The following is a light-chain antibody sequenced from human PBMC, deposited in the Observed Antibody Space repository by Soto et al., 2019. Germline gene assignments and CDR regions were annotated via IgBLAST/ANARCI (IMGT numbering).Light chain of an antibody. V-gene: IGKV4-1*01. Sequence: DIVMTQSPDSLAVSLGERATINCKSSQSLLYSSDNKNYLAWHQQKPGQPPKLLIYWASTRESGVPDRLSGSGSGTDFTLTISSLQAADVAVYYCQQYYSTPLTFGGGTKVEIK. CDR3: QQYYSTPLT. CDR2: WAS. J-gene: IGKJ4*01. CDR1: QSLLYSSDNKNY.